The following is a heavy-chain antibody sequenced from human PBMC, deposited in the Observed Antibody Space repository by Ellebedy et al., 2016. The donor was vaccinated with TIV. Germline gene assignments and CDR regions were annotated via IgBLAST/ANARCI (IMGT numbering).Heavy chain of an antibody. J-gene: IGHJ5*02. V-gene: IGHV4-59*13. D-gene: IGHD6-13*01. CDR3: ARDPASSWYVENWFDP. Sequence: SETLSLTXIVSGGSISSYYWSWIRQPPGKGLEWIGYIYYSGSTNYNPSLKSRVTISVDTSKNQFSLKLSSVTAADTAVYYCARDPASSWYVENWFDPWGQGTLVTVSS. CDR2: IYYSGST. CDR1: GGSISSYY.